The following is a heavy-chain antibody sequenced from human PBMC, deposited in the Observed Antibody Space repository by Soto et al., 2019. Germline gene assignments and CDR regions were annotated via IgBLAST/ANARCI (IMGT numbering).Heavy chain of an antibody. CDR2: ISYHGSDK. J-gene: IGHJ4*02. CDR3: AKDHLTTTVTTVGY. V-gene: IGHV3-30*18. Sequence: QVQLVESGGGVVQPGRSLILSCAASGFTFSNYGMHWVRQAPGKGLEWVAVISYHGSDKYYADSVKGRFTISRDNSKNTLYLQMDSLTAEDTAVYYCAKDHLTTTVTTVGYWGQGPLVTVSS. CDR1: GFTFSNYG. D-gene: IGHD4-17*01.